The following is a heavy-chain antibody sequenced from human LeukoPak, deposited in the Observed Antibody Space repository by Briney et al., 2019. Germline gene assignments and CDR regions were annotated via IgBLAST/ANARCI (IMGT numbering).Heavy chain of an antibody. CDR2: IRYDGTNK. CDR3: AKDRIWGEDYFDY. V-gene: IGHV3-30*02. J-gene: IGHJ4*02. D-gene: IGHD3-16*01. CDR1: GFTFSNYG. Sequence: GGSLRLSCAASGFTFSNYGMHWVRQAPGKGLEWVAFIRYDGTNKYSADSVKGRFTISRDNSKNTLYLQMNSLRAEDTAVYYCAKDRIWGEDYFDYWGQGTLVTVSS.